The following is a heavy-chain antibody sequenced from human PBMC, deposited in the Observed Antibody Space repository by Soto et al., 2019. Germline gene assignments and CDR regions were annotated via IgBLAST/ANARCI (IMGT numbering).Heavy chain of an antibody. D-gene: IGHD3-10*01. CDR3: ARYLDGSWSYYTDY. CDR1: GYMFVTYG. V-gene: IGHV1-18*01. Sequence: ASVKVSCKASGYMFVTYGINWVRQAPGQGLEWIGWISAYNGNTKYAQNLQGIVTMTTDASTSTDYMEMRSLRSDDTALYYCARYLDGSWSYYTDYWGPGTLVTVSS. J-gene: IGHJ4*02. CDR2: ISAYNGNT.